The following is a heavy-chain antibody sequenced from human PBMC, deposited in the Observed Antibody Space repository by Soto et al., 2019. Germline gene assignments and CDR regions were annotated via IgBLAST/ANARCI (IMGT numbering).Heavy chain of an antibody. CDR1: GGSISSSSYY. V-gene: IGHV4-39*01. Sequence: QLQLQESGPGLVKPLETLSLTCTVSGGSISSSSYYWGWIRQPPGKGLEWIGSIYYSGSTYYNPSLKSRVTISVDTSKNQFSLKLSSVTAADTAVYYCARFRGGYCSSTSCLLAAAGTGHFDYWGQGTLVTVSS. D-gene: IGHD2-2*01. CDR3: ARFRGGYCSSTSCLLAAAGTGHFDY. J-gene: IGHJ4*02. CDR2: IYYSGST.